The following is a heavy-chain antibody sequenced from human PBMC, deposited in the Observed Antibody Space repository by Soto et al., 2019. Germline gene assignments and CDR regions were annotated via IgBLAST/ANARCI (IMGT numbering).Heavy chain of an antibody. CDR3: ARGTYFDY. J-gene: IGHJ4*02. D-gene: IGHD1-1*01. CDR1: GYTLTTYV. V-gene: IGHV1-18*01. Sequence: QVQLVQSGAEGKKPGASVKFSSKVPGYTLTTYVASWVRQAPGQGLEWVGWISAYNDHTNYAQKLQGRVTMTTDTSTSTAYMELRSLRSDDTAVYYCARGTYFDYWGQGTLVTVSS. CDR2: ISAYNDHT.